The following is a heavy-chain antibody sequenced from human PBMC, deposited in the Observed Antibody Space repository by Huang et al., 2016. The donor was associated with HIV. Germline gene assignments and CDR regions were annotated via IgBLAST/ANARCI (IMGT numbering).Heavy chain of an antibody. D-gene: IGHD1-26*01. CDR1: GGSITSHY. CDR3: ARGLPLVGAMNF. CDR2: KYYRGST. Sequence: QVRLQESGPGLVKPSETLSLTCSVSGGSITSHYWVCLRQSPGKGLEWIGNKYYRGSTNYNPSLRSRVTMSIDTSKNQFTLKLSSVTAADTAVYYCARGLPLVGAMNFWGQGALVTVSS. V-gene: IGHV4-59*11. J-gene: IGHJ4*02.